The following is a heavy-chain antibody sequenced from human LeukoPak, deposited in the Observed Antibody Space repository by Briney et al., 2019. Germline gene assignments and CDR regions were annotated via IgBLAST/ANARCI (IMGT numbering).Heavy chain of an antibody. D-gene: IGHD4-17*01. V-gene: IGHV4-59*01. CDR3: AREGSNVYGEQFDY. CDR2: IYYSGST. Sequence: SETLSLTCTVSGGSISSYYWSWIRQPPGKGLEWIGYIYYSGSTNYNPSLKSRVTISVDTSKNQFSLKLSSVTAADTAVYYCAREGSNVYGEQFDYWGQGTLVTVSS. J-gene: IGHJ4*02. CDR1: GGSISSYY.